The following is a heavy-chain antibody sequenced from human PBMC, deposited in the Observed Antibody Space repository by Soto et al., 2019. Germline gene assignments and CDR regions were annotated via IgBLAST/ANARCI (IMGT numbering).Heavy chain of an antibody. J-gene: IGHJ4*02. CDR1: GFTFSNYC. D-gene: IGHD1-20*01. V-gene: IGHV3-74*01. Sequence: EVQLVVSGGDLIQPGGSLRLSCAASGFTFSNYCMHWVRQAPGKGLVWVSRINGDGSTTSYADSVKGRFTISRDNAKNTLSLQMNSLRAEDTAVYYCVRGSVYNWRGDFWGQGTLVTVSS. CDR2: INGDGSTT. CDR3: VRGSVYNWRGDF.